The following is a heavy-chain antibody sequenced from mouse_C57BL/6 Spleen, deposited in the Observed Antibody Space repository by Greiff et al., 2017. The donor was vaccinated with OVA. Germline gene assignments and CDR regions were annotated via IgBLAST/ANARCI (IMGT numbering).Heavy chain of an antibody. CDR2: ISSGGDYI. CDR3: TREGNYYGSSPYAMDY. Sequence: EVKLVESGEGLVKPGGSLKLSCAASGFTFSSYAMSWVRQTPEKRLAWVAYISSGGDYIYYADPVKGRFTISRDNARNTLYLQMSSLKSEDTAMYYCTREGNYYGSSPYAMDYWGQGTSVTVSS. V-gene: IGHV5-9-1*02. J-gene: IGHJ4*01. CDR1: GFTFSSYA. D-gene: IGHD1-1*01.